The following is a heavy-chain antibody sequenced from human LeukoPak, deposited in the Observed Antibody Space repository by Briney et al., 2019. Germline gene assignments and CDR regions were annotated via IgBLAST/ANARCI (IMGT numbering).Heavy chain of an antibody. D-gene: IGHD5-12*01. Sequence: GGSLRLSCAASGLTVSSNYMNWVRQAPGKGLEWVSSISSSSSYIYYADSVKGRFTISRDNAKNSLYLQMNSLRAEDTAVYYCARDPYSGYRERALDYWGQGTLVTVSS. CDR1: GLTVSSNY. J-gene: IGHJ4*02. CDR3: ARDPYSGYRERALDY. V-gene: IGHV3-21*01. CDR2: ISSSSSYI.